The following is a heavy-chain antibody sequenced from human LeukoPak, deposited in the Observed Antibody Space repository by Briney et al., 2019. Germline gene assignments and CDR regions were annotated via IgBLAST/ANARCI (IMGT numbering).Heavy chain of an antibody. J-gene: IGHJ4*02. CDR2: ISSSSSTI. V-gene: IGHV3-48*01. CDR3: ARGPSHYGDYGLDY. D-gene: IGHD4-17*01. CDR1: GFTFSSYA. Sequence: GGSLRLSCAASGFTFSSYAMSWVRQAPGKGLEWVSYISSSSSTIYYADSVKGRFTISRDNAKNSLYLQMNSLRAEDTAVYYCARGPSHYGDYGLDYWGQGTLVTVSS.